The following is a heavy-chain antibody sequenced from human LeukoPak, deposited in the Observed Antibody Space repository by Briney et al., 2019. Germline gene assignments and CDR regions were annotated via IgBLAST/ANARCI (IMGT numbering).Heavy chain of an antibody. CDR1: GGSISSYY. V-gene: IGHV4-59*12. Sequence: SETLSLTCTVSGGSISSYYWSWIRQPPGKGLEWIGYIYYSGSTNYNPSLKSRVTISVDTSKNQFSLQLNSVTPEDTAVYYCARVGGLGVYGSGAYYMDVWGKGTTVTISS. CDR3: ARVGGLGVYGSGAYYMDV. D-gene: IGHD3-10*01. CDR2: IYYSGST. J-gene: IGHJ6*03.